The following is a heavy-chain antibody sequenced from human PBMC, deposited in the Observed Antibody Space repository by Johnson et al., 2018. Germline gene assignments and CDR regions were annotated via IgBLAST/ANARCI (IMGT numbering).Heavy chain of an antibody. Sequence: VQLVESGGGLVKPGGSXRLSCAASGFTYSNFALRWVRQAPGKGLDWVSAISGSGDSTYYVDSVKGRFTISRDNSKNTLYLQMNSLRAEDTAVYYCARPLNYYSGMDVWGQGTTVTVSS. CDR2: ISGSGDST. V-gene: IGHV3-23*04. CDR1: GFTYSNFA. J-gene: IGHJ6*02. CDR3: ARPLNYYSGMDV.